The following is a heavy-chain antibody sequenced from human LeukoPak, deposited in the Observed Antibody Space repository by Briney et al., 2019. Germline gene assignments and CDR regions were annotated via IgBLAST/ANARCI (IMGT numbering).Heavy chain of an antibody. Sequence: GGSLRLSCAASGFTFSDYYMSWIRQAPGKGLEWVSTMGGSDGATYYADSVKGRFTISRDNSKNTLYLQMNSLRADDTAIYSCAKEEFYYGLPSYYSDWGLGTLVTVSS. D-gene: IGHD3-10*01. CDR2: MGGSDGAT. CDR3: AKEEFYYGLPSYYSD. J-gene: IGHJ4*02. V-gene: IGHV3-23*01. CDR1: GFTFSDYY.